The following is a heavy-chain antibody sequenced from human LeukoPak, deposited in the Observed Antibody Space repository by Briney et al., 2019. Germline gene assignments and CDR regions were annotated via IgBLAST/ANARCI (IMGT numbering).Heavy chain of an antibody. CDR1: GGSIRSYY. CDR3: ARADGLGGLLPADWFDP. J-gene: IGHJ5*02. CDR2: IYYSGST. V-gene: IGHV4-59*01. Sequence: SETLSLTCTVSGGSIRSYYWSWIRQPPGKGLEWIGYIYYSGSTNYNPSLKSRVTISVDTSKNQFSLKLSSVTAADTVVYYCARADGLGGLLPADWFDPWGQGTLVTVSS. D-gene: IGHD3-10*01.